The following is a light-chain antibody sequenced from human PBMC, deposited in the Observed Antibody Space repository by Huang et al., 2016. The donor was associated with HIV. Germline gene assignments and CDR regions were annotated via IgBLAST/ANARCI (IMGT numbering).Light chain of an antibody. CDR3: QQYNNWPPKIT. CDR1: QSVSSN. J-gene: IGKJ5*01. V-gene: IGKV3-15*01. Sequence: EIVMTQSPATLSVCPGERATLSCRASQSVSSNLAWYQQKPGQAPRLLIYGASTRATGIPARFSGSGSGTEFTLTISSLQSEDFAVYYCQQYNNWPPKITFGQGTRLEIK. CDR2: GAS.